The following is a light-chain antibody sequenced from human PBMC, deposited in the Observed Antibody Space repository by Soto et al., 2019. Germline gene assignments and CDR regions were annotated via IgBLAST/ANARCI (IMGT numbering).Light chain of an antibody. V-gene: IGKV3-11*01. J-gene: IGKJ1*01. Sequence: EIVLTQSPATLSLSPGERGTLSCRASQSVSSYLAWFQQRPGQAPRLLIYDASNRATGIPARFSGSGSGTDFTLTSSSLEPEDFAVYYCQQRGNWPWTFGQGTKVEIK. CDR1: QSVSSY. CDR3: QQRGNWPWT. CDR2: DAS.